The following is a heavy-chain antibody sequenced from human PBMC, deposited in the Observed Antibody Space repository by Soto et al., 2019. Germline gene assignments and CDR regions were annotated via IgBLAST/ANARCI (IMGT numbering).Heavy chain of an antibody. Sequence: GGSLRLSCAASGFTFSSYAMSWVHQAPGKGLEWVSAISGSGGSTYYADSVKGRFTISRDNSKNTLYLQMNSLRAEDTAVYYCAKGVEMGNPTPTDYWGQGTLVTVSS. D-gene: IGHD1-1*01. CDR2: ISGSGGST. CDR3: AKGVEMGNPTPTDY. J-gene: IGHJ4*02. V-gene: IGHV3-23*01. CDR1: GFTFSSYA.